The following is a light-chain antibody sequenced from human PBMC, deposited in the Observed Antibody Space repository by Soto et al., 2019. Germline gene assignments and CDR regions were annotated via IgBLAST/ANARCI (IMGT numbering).Light chain of an antibody. CDR2: AAS. J-gene: IGKJ1*01. CDR3: QQSYSTPWT. CDR1: QSISSY. V-gene: IGKV1-39*01. Sequence: DIQMTQSPSSLSASVGDRVTITCRASQSISSYLNWYPQKPGKAPKLLIYAASSLQSGVPSRFSGSGSGTDFPLTISSLQPEDFATYYCQQSYSTPWTFGQGTKVEIK.